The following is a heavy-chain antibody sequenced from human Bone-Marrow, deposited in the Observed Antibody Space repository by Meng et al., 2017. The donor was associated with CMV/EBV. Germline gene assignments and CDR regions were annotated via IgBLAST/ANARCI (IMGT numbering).Heavy chain of an antibody. CDR3: ARASGWELLTPFDY. CDR1: NGSFSNYY. J-gene: IGHJ4*02. Sequence: SETLSLTCAVYNGSFSNYYWSWIRQPPGQGLEWIGEIHHSGSANYNPSLKSRVTMSVDTSKNQFSLKLSSVTAADTAVYYCARASGWELLTPFDYWGQGTLVTVSS. V-gene: IGHV4-34*01. D-gene: IGHD1-26*01. CDR2: IHHSGSA.